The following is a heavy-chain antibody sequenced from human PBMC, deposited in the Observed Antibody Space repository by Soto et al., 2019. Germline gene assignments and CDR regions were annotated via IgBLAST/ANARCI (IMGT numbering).Heavy chain of an antibody. CDR2: ISGSGGST. D-gene: IGHD5-18*01. Sequence: PGGSLRLSCAASGFTFSSYAMSWVRQAPGKGLEWVSAISGSGGSTYYADSVKGRFTISRDNSKNTLYLQMNSLRAEDTAVYYCAKDLFRGIQSHTLHYYYYYGMDVWGQGTTVTVSS. V-gene: IGHV3-23*01. CDR1: GFTFSSYA. CDR3: AKDLFRGIQSHTLHYYYYYGMDV. J-gene: IGHJ6*02.